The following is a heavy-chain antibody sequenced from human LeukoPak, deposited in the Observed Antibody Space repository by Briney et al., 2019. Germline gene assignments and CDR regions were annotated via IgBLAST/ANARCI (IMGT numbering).Heavy chain of an antibody. Sequence: QSGGSLRLSCAASGFTVSSNYMSWVRQAPGKGLEWVSVIYSGGSTYYADSVKGRFTISRDNSKNTLYLQMNSLRAEDTAVYYCARPTAMVTAYFDYWGQGTLVTVSS. CDR1: GFTVSSNY. J-gene: IGHJ4*02. D-gene: IGHD5-18*01. CDR2: IYSGGST. CDR3: ARPTAMVTAYFDY. V-gene: IGHV3-53*05.